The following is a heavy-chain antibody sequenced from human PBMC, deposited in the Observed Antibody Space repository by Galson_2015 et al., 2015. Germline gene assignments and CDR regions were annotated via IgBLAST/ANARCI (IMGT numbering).Heavy chain of an antibody. CDR3: ARGEGGARRFDY. CDR1: GYTFTSYY. CDR2: IHPSVDST. V-gene: IGHV1-46*01. J-gene: IGHJ4*02. Sequence: SVKVSCKASGYTFTSYYIHWVRQAPGQGLEWMGIIHPSVDSTGYAQRFQGSVTLTRDTSTSTVYMELSRLRSEDTAVYYCARGEGGARRFDYWGQGTLVTVSS. D-gene: IGHD1-26*01.